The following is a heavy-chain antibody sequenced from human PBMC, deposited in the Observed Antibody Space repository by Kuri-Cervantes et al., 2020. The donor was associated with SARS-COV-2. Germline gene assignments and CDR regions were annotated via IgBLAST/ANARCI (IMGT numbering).Heavy chain of an antibody. CDR3: ASTAYCGGDCYSSFDY. V-gene: IGHV1-2*02. CDR1: GYTFTGYY. D-gene: IGHD2-21*01. CDR2: INPNSGGT. J-gene: IGHJ4*02. Sequence: ASVKVSCKASGYTFTGYYMHWVRQAPGQGLEWMGWINPNSGGTNYAQKFQGRVTMTRDTSISTAYMELSRLRSDDTAVYYCASTAYCGGDCYSSFDYWGQGTLVTVSS.